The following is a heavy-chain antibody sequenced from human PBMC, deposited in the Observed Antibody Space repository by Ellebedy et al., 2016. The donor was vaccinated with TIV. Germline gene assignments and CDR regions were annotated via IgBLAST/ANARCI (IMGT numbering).Heavy chain of an antibody. CDR2: MSGTSSYV. D-gene: IGHD4-17*01. Sequence: GESLRISCAASGFTFSTYSVNWVRQAPGKGLEWVSSMSGTSSYVHYADSVEGRFTISRDNAKNSLYLHMSSLRVEDTAVYYCARVHGDYRIDYWGPGTLVTVSS. V-gene: IGHV3-21*06. CDR1: GFTFSTYS. CDR3: ARVHGDYRIDY. J-gene: IGHJ4*02.